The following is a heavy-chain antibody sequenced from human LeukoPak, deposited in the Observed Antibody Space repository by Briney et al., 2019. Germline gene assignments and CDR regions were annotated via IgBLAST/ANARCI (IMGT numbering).Heavy chain of an antibody. CDR1: GGTFISYA. D-gene: IGHD2-15*01. V-gene: IGHV1-69*06. CDR3: ASVCSGGSCYSVGGNLDY. J-gene: IGHJ4*02. CDR2: IIPIFGTA. Sequence: SVKVSCKASGGTFISYASSWVGQAPGQGLEWMGGIIPIFGTANYAQKFQGRVTITADKYTSTANMELSSLRSEDTAVYYCASVCSGGSCYSVGGNLDYWGQGTLVTVSS.